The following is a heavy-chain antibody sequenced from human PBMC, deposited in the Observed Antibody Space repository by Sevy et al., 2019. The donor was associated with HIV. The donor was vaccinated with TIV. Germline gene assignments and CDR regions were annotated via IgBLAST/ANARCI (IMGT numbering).Heavy chain of an antibody. V-gene: IGHV3-23*01. CDR3: RGVGTTTAFDY. CDR2: ISGRGGST. J-gene: IGHJ4*02. CDR1: GFIFNSYA. Sequence: GGSLRLSCAASGFIFNSYAMNWVRQAPGKGLDWVSSISGRGGSTYYADSVKGRVTISRDNFRGMVGLQMNSLWSEDTAIYYGRGVGTTTAFDYWGQGTLVTVSS. D-gene: IGHD1-26*01.